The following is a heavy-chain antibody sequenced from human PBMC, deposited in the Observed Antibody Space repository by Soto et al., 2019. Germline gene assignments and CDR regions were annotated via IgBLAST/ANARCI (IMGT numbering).Heavy chain of an antibody. D-gene: IGHD3-3*01. Sequence: QVQLQESGPGLVKPSQTLSLTCTVSGGSISSGDYYWSWIRQPPGKGLEWIGYIYYSGSTYYNPSLKSRVTISVDTSKNQFSLKLSSVTAADTAVYYCASSHYDFWSGPLAGMDVWGQGTTVTVSS. CDR3: ASSHYDFWSGPLAGMDV. J-gene: IGHJ6*02. V-gene: IGHV4-30-4*01. CDR1: GGSISSGDYY. CDR2: IYYSGST.